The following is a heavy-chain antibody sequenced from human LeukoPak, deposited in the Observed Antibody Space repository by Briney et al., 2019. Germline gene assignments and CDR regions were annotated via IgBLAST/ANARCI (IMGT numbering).Heavy chain of an antibody. CDR3: ARAGGVVASFDI. D-gene: IGHD2-15*01. V-gene: IGHV5-51*01. CDR1: GYRFTDYW. Sequence: GESLKISCKGSGYRFTDYWIGWVRQMPGKGLEWMGIIYPGDSDTTYSPSFHGQVIISVDMSLSTAYLQWTSLKASDTAMYYCARAGGVVASFDIWGQGTMITVSS. J-gene: IGHJ3*02. CDR2: IYPGDSDT.